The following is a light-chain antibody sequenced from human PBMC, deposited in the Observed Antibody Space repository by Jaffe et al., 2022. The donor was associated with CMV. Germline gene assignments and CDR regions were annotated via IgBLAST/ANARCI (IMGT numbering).Light chain of an antibody. CDR1: QSILYSSHDKNY. V-gene: IGKV4-1*01. CDR2: WAS. J-gene: IGKJ5*01. Sequence: DIVMTQSPDSLAVSLGERATINCKSSQSILYSSHDKNYLAWYQQKSGQPPKLLIYWASTRESGVPDRFSGSGSGTDFTLAISSLQAEDVAVYYCQQYYTTPITFGQGTRLEIK. CDR3: QQYYTTPIT.